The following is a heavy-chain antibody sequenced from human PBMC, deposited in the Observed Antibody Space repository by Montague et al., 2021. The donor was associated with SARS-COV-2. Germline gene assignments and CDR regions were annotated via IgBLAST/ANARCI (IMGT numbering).Heavy chain of an antibody. CDR1: GFSFSDSY. D-gene: IGHD2-8*01. Sequence: SLRLSCAASGFSFSDSYMSWIRQAPGKGLEWVSYISGSSSYTNYADSVKGRFTISRDNAKNSLYLQMNSLRAEDTAVYYCASDQYCTKGVCYSRGFDYWGQGTLVTVSS. V-gene: IGHV3-11*05. CDR3: ASDQYCTKGVCYSRGFDY. J-gene: IGHJ4*02. CDR2: ISGSSSYT.